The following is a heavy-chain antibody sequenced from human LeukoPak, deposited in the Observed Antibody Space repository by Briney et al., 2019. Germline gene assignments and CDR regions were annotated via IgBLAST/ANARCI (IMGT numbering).Heavy chain of an antibody. CDR3: AKDHFSIAVAGNFDY. V-gene: IGHV3-23*01. CDR1: GFTFSSYA. J-gene: IGHJ4*02. D-gene: IGHD6-19*01. Sequence: GGSLKLSCAAPGFTFSSYAMSWVRQAPGKGLEWVSAISGSGGSTYYADSVKGRFTISRDNSKNTLYLQMNSLRAEDTAVYYCAKDHFSIAVAGNFDYWGQGTLVTVSS. CDR2: ISGSGGST.